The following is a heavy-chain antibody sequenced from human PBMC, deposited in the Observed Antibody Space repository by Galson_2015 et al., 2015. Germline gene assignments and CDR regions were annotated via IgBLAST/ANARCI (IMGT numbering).Heavy chain of an antibody. CDR3: ARAYVYDFWRRGEFDY. Sequence: SLRLSCAASGFTFSSYWMSWVRQAPGKGLEWVANIKQDGSEKYYVDSVKGRFTISRDNAKNSLYLQMNSLRAEDTAVYYCARAYVYDFWRRGEFDYWGQGTLVTVSS. CDR1: GFTFSSYW. J-gene: IGHJ4*02. D-gene: IGHD3-3*01. CDR2: IKQDGSEK. V-gene: IGHV3-7*01.